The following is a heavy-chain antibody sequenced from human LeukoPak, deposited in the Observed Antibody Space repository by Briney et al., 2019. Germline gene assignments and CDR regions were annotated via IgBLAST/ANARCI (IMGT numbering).Heavy chain of an antibody. CDR2: IRGSADST. J-gene: IGHJ5*02. V-gene: IGHV3-23*01. Sequence: GGSLRLSCAASGFTFSSYAMSWVRQAPGKGLECVSHIRGSADSTYYSDSVKGRFTISRDNSRNTLYLQMNSLRAEDTAVYYRAKGVGNGAFDPWGQGTLVAVSS. CDR1: GFTFSSYA. CDR3: AKGVGNGAFDP.